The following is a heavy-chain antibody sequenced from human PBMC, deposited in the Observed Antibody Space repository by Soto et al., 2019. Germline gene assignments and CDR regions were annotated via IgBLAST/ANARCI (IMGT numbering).Heavy chain of an antibody. CDR1: GFTFSSHG. J-gene: IGHJ4*02. CDR3: ARENYFDY. V-gene: IGHV3-21*01. CDR2: ISGSSGST. Sequence: GGSLRLSCAASGFTFSSHGMNWVRQAPGKGLEWVSTISGSSGSTYYGDSVKGRFTISRDNAKKSLYMQMNSLRADDTAVYYCARENYFDYWGQGTLVTVSS.